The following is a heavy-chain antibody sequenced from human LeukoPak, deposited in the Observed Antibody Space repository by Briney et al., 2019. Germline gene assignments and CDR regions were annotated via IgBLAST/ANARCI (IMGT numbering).Heavy chain of an antibody. CDR2: ISSSSSYI. Sequence: GGSLRLSCAASGFTFSSYSMNWVRQAPGKGLEWVSSISSSSSYIYYADSVKGRFTISRDNVKNSLYLQMNSLRAEDTAVYYCAIYILTGYYTDYWGQGTLVTVSS. CDR3: AIYILTGYYTDY. V-gene: IGHV3-21*01. J-gene: IGHJ4*02. D-gene: IGHD3-9*01. CDR1: GFTFSSYS.